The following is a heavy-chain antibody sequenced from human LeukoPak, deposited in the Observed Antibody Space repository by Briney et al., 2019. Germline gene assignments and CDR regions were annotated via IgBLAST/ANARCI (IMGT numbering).Heavy chain of an antibody. J-gene: IGHJ4*02. CDR3: AITMVRGLNDY. CDR1: GCTFTSFG. D-gene: IGHD3-10*01. CDR2: ISAYNGNT. V-gene: IGHV1-18*01. Sequence: ASVKVSCRASGCTFTSFGISWVRQAPGQGLEWMGWISAYNGNTNYAQKLQGRVTMTTDTSTSAAYMELRSLRSDDTAVYYCAITMVRGLNDYWGRGTLVTVSS.